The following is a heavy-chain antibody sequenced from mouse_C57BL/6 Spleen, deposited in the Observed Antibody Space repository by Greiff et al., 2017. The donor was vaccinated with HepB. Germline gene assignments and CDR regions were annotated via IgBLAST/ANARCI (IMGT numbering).Heavy chain of an antibody. V-gene: IGHV1-72*01. J-gene: IGHJ3*01. CDR2: IDPNSGGT. Sequence: QVQLKQPGAELVKPGASVKLSCKASGYTFTSYWMHWVKQRPGRGLEWIGRIDPNSGGTKYNEKFKSKATLTVDKPSSTAYMQLSSLTSEDSAVYYCARYYSNYPAWFAYWGQGTLVTVSA. D-gene: IGHD2-5*01. CDR1: GYTFTSYW. CDR3: ARYYSNYPAWFAY.